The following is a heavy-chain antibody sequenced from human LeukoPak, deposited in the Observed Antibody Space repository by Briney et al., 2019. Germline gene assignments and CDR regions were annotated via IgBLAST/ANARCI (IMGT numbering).Heavy chain of an antibody. CDR3: ARAAVAEADWFDP. CDR1: GYTFTSYY. D-gene: IGHD6-19*01. Sequence: GASVKVSCKASGYTFTSYYMHWVRQAPGQGLEWMGIINPSGGSTSYAQKFQGRVTMTRDTSMSTVYMELSSLRSEDTAVYYCARAAVAEADWFDPWGQGTLVTVSS. V-gene: IGHV1-46*01. CDR2: INPSGGST. J-gene: IGHJ5*02.